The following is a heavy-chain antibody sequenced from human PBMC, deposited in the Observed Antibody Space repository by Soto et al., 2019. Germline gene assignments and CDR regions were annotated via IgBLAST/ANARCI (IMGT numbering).Heavy chain of an antibody. CDR3: ARGITTSGSS. CDR1: GFTFSNSW. V-gene: IGHV3-7*01. D-gene: IGHD1-1*01. Sequence: GGSLRLSCAASGFTFSNSWMNWVRQAPGKGLEWVANIKEDGSETHYVESLKGRFTISIDKAKNSLYLQMNSLRAEDTAVYYCARGITTSGSSWGQGTLVTVS. J-gene: IGHJ4*02. CDR2: IKEDGSET.